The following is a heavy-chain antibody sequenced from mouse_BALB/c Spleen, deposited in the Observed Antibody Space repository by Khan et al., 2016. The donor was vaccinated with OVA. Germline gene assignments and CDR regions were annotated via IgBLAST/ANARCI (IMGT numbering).Heavy chain of an antibody. CDR1: GYSITSDYA. Sequence: EVELVESGPGLVKPSQSLSLTCTVTGYSITSDYAWNWIRQFPGNKLEWMGYISYSGRTSYNPSLKSRIYITRDTSKNQFFLQLNSVTTEDTATYYCARSVTITTVVATDFDYWGQGTTLTVSS. J-gene: IGHJ2*01. V-gene: IGHV3-2*02. CDR3: ARSVTITTVVATDFDY. D-gene: IGHD1-1*01. CDR2: ISYSGRT.